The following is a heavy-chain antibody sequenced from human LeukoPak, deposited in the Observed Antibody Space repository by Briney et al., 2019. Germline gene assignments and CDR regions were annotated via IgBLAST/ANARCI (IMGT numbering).Heavy chain of an antibody. V-gene: IGHV4-34*01. J-gene: IGHJ1*01. Sequence: PSETLSLTCAVYGGSFSGYYWSWIRQPPGKGLEWIGEINHSGSTNYNPSLKSRVTISLDTSKNQFSLKLSSVTAAGTAVYYCARGGLGYCSGGSCSHEYFQHWGQGTLVTVSS. D-gene: IGHD2-15*01. CDR1: GGSFSGYY. CDR2: INHSGST. CDR3: ARGGLGYCSGGSCSHEYFQH.